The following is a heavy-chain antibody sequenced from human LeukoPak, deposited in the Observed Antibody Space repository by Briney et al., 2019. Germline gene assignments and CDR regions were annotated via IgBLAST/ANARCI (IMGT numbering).Heavy chain of an antibody. J-gene: IGHJ4*02. CDR2: ISWNSGNI. D-gene: IGHD6-19*01. CDR1: GFTFDDYA. V-gene: IGHV3-9*03. Sequence: GGSLRLSCAASGFTFDDYAMHWVRQAPGKGLEWVSGISWNSGNIGYADSVKGRFTISRDNAKNSLYLQMNSLRAEDMAVYYCARDVVAVAGKEGVPDYWGQGTLVTVSS. CDR3: ARDVVAVAGKEGVPDY.